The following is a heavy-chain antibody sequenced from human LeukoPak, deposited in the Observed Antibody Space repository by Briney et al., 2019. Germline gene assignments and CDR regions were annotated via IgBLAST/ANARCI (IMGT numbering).Heavy chain of an antibody. CDR3: ARLVIGGDYVWGSYRYTGLDY. D-gene: IGHD3-16*02. V-gene: IGHV4-34*01. Sequence: PSETLSLACAVYGGSFSGYYWSWIRQPPGKGLEWIGEINHSGSTNYNPSLKSRVTISVDTSKNQFSLKLSSVTAADTAVYYCARLVIGGDYVWGSYRYTGLDYWGQGTLVTVSS. CDR1: GGSFSGYY. CDR2: INHSGST. J-gene: IGHJ4*02.